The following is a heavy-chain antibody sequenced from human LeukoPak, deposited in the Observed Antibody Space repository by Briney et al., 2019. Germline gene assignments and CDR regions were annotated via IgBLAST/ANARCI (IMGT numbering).Heavy chain of an antibody. D-gene: IGHD6-6*01. Sequence: TSETLSLTCAVYGGSFSGYYWSWIRQPPGKGLEWIGEINHSGSTNYNPSLKSRVTISVDTSKNQFSLKLSSVTSADTAVNYCARGVAARPHYWGQGTLVTGSS. CDR3: ARGVAARPHY. CDR1: GGSFSGYY. V-gene: IGHV4-34*01. CDR2: INHSGST. J-gene: IGHJ4*02.